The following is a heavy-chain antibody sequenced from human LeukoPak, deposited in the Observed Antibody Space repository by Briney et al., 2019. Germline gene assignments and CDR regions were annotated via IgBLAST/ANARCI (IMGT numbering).Heavy chain of an antibody. CDR1: GFTFRSYW. CDR3: ARDSGYAFDT. J-gene: IGHJ3*02. D-gene: IGHD2-15*01. CDR2: TNRDGSGT. V-gene: IGHV3-74*01. Sequence: GGSLRLSCAASGFTFRSYWMHWVRQAPGKGLVWVSRTNRDGSGTSYADSVKGRFTISRDNTRNTLYLQMKTLRDEDTAVYFCARDSGYAFDTWGQGTMVTVSS.